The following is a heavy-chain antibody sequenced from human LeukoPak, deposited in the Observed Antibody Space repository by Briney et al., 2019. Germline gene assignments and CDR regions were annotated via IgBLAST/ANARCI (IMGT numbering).Heavy chain of an antibody. V-gene: IGHV4-59*01. CDR3: ARSDGSGSYSPDYYYGMDV. CDR2: IYYGGST. J-gene: IGHJ6*02. CDR1: GGSISSYY. D-gene: IGHD3-10*01. Sequence: SETLSLTCTVSGGSISSYYWSWIRQPPGKGLEWIGYIYYGGSTNYNPSLKSRVTISVDTSKNQFSLKLSSVTAADTAVYYCARSDGSGSYSPDYYYGMDVWGQGTTVTVSS.